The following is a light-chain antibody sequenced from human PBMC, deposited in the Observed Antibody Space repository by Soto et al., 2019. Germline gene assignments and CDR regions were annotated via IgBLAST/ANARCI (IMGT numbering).Light chain of an antibody. CDR1: NSDIGNYDF. CDR2: DVS. CDR3: TTYIYTIFFYV. V-gene: IGLV2-14*03. Sequence: QSVLTQPASVSGSPGQSITISCTGANSDIGNYDFVSWYRQHPGEAPKVLIFDVSNRPSGISNRFSGSKSGNTASLTIYGLQAGDVVNYLATTYIYTIFFYV. J-gene: IGLJ1*01.